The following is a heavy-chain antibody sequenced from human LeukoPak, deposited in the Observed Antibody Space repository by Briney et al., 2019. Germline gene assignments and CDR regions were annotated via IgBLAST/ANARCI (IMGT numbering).Heavy chain of an antibody. D-gene: IGHD2-2*02. CDR3: ARPDCSSTSCYTIDY. V-gene: IGHV3-64*01. CDR1: GFTFSNYA. Sequence: GGSLRLSCAASGFTFSNYAMHWVRQTPGKGLEYVSAISSNGGSTYYANSVKGRFTISRDNSKNTVYLQMGSLRAEDMAVYYCARPDCSSTSCYTIDYWGQGTLVTVSS. J-gene: IGHJ4*02. CDR2: ISSNGGST.